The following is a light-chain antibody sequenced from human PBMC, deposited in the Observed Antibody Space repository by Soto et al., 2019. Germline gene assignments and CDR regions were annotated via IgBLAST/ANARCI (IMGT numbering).Light chain of an antibody. CDR3: QQYGSSLWT. V-gene: IGKV3-20*01. CDR1: QSVSSSY. Sequence: ETVLTQSPGTLSLSPGDRATLSCRASQSVSSSYLAWYQQKPGQAPRLLIYGASSRATGIPDRFSGSGSGTDFTLTISRLEPEDFAVYYCQQYGSSLWTFGQGTKVDIK. CDR2: GAS. J-gene: IGKJ1*01.